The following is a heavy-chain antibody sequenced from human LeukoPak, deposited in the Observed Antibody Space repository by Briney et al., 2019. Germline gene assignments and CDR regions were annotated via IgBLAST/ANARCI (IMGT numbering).Heavy chain of an antibody. CDR3: AREEQYRNYFDH. D-gene: IGHD1/OR15-1a*01. J-gene: IGHJ4*02. CDR2: INPNTGDS. Sequence: GASVKVSFKASGYTLIDYYLHWVRQAPGQGLEWMGWINPNTGDSNLAQKFQGRITVTRDTSISTAYVELSRLTSDDTAIYYCAREEQYRNYFDHWGQGTLITVSP. V-gene: IGHV1-2*02. CDR1: GYTLIDYY.